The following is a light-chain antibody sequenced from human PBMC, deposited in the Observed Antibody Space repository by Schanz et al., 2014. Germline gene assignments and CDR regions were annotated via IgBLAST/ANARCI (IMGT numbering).Light chain of an antibody. CDR3: QQYGSSLWT. Sequence: EIVMTQSPPTLSVSPGERATLSCRASQSVSSNLAWYQQKPGQAPRLLIYSASRRATGIPERFSGSGSGTDFTLTISRLEPEDFAVYYCQQYGSSLWTFGQGTKVEIK. CDR2: SAS. V-gene: IGKV3-20*01. J-gene: IGKJ1*01. CDR1: QSVSSN.